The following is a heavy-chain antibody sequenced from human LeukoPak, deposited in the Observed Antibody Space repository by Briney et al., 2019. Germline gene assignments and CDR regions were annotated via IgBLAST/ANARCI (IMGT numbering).Heavy chain of an antibody. CDR2: IYSGGST. V-gene: IGHV3-66*01. Sequence: GGSLRLSCAASEFSVGSNYMTWVRQAPGKGLEWVSVIYSGGSTYYADSVKGRFTISRDNSKNTLYLQMNSLRAEGTAVYYCARDLTPGGAFDIWGQGTMVTVSS. D-gene: IGHD4-23*01. CDR1: EFSVGSNY. CDR3: ARDLTPGGAFDI. J-gene: IGHJ3*02.